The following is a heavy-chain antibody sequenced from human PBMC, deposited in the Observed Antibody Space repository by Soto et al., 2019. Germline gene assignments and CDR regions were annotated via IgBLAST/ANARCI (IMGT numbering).Heavy chain of an antibody. CDR1: GFTFSSYG. CDR2: ISYDGNNK. J-gene: IGHJ4*02. CDR3: AKSVYNWNDGFFDY. V-gene: IGHV3-30*18. Sequence: QVQLVESGGGVVQPGRSLRLSCAASGFTFSSYGMHWVRQAPGKGLQWVAVISYDGNNKYYAHSVKGRFTISRDNSKNSLYLQMNSLRAEDTAVYYCAKSVYNWNDGFFDYWGQGTLVTVSS. D-gene: IGHD1-1*01.